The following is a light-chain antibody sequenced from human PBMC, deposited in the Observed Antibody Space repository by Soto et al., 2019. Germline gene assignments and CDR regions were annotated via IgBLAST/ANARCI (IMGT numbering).Light chain of an antibody. CDR2: GAS. CDR1: QSVSGTY. J-gene: IGKJ4*01. Sequence: EIVLTQSPGTLSLSPGERAALSCRAIQSVSGTYLAWYQQKPGQAPSLLIYGASSGAPGIPDRFSGSGSGTDFTLTISSLEPEDFAVYYCQQYGNSPLTFGGGTKLEIK. CDR3: QQYGNSPLT. V-gene: IGKV3-20*01.